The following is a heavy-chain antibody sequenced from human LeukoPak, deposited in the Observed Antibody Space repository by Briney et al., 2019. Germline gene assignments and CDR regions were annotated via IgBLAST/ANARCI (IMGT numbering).Heavy chain of an antibody. Sequence: SQSLSLTCAVSGGSISSGGYSWSWLRQPPGKGLEWIGYIYHTGSTYYNPSVKSRVTISVDRTKNQFSLKLRSVTAADTAVYYCARAWFGQFQYYFDYWGQGTLVTVSS. J-gene: IGHJ4*02. CDR3: ARAWFGQFQYYFDY. V-gene: IGHV4-30-2*01. D-gene: IGHD3-10*01. CDR1: GGSISSGGYS. CDR2: IYHTGST.